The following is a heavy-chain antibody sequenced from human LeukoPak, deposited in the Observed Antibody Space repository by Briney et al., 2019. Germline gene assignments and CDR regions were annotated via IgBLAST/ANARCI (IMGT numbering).Heavy chain of an antibody. V-gene: IGHV3-7*03. CDR3: ARAVTSMDGY. CDR1: GFAFSSYW. J-gene: IGHJ4*02. Sequence: GRSLRLSCAASGFAFSSYWMTWVRQAPGKGLEWVASLNEDGSKRSYVGSVKGRFTISRDNAQKSLYLQMNGLTAEDTAVYYCARAVTSMDGYWGQGTLVTVSS. D-gene: IGHD5-18*01. CDR2: LNEDGSKR.